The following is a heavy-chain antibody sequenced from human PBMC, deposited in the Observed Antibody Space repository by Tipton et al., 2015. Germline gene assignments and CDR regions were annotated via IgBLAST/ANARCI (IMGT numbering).Heavy chain of an antibody. V-gene: IGHV3-11*01. CDR3: AAYYGYYYGMDV. Sequence: SLRLSCAASGFLFNTYCMTWIRQVPGTGLEWISYISGSGASMYYADSVKGRFTISRDNARNSVFLQMNSLRAEDTALYYCAAYYGYYYGMDVWGQGTTVTVSS. D-gene: IGHD3-3*01. J-gene: IGHJ6*02. CDR1: GFLFNTYC. CDR2: ISGSGASM.